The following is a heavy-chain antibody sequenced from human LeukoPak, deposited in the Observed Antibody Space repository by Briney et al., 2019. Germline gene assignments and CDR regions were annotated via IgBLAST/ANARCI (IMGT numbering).Heavy chain of an antibody. CDR1: GGSFSGYY. D-gene: IGHD3-9*01. J-gene: IGHJ4*02. Sequence: SETLSLTCAVYGGSFSGYYWSWIRQPPGKGLEWIGEINHSGSTNYNPSLKSRVTISVDTSKNQFSLKLSSVTAADTAVYYCARLRGKDYDILTGRPAYFDYWGQGTLVTVSS. V-gene: IGHV4-34*01. CDR3: ARLRGKDYDILTGRPAYFDY. CDR2: INHSGST.